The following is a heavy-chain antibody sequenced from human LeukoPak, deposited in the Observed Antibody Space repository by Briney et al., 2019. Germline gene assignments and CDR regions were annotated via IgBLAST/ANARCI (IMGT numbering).Heavy chain of an antibody. D-gene: IGHD1-26*01. CDR1: GFTFSSFW. V-gene: IGHV4-59*01. J-gene: IGHJ4*02. Sequence: GSLRLSCAASGFTFSSFWMSWIRQPPGKGLEWIGYISYSGSTNSNPSLKSRVTMSVDTSKNQFSLKLSSVTAADTAVYYCARDRVGPEGSFDYWGQGTLVTVSS. CDR2: ISYSGST. CDR3: ARDRVGPEGSFDY.